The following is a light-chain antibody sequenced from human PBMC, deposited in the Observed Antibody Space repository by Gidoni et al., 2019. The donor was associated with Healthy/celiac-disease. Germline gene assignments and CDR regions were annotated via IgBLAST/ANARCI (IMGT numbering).Light chain of an antibody. CDR2: AAS. CDR1: QSISSY. CDR3: QQSYSTT. J-gene: IGKJ2*01. Sequence: DIQMTQSPSSLSASVGDRVTITCRASQSISSYLNWYQQKPGKAPKLLIYAASSLQSGVPSRFSGSGSGTYFTLTISSLQPEDFATDYCQQSYSTTFGQGTKLEIK. V-gene: IGKV1-39*01.